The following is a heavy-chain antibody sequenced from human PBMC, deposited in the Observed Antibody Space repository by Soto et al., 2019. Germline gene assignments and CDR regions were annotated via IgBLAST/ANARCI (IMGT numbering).Heavy chain of an antibody. CDR3: AKGNYSSSWSSYYYYYYGMDV. V-gene: IGHV3-30*18. CDR1: GFTFSSYG. J-gene: IGHJ6*02. Sequence: QVQLVESGGGVVQPGRSLRLSCAASGFTFSSYGMHWVRQAPGKGLEWVALISYDGSNKYYADSVKGRFTISRDNSKNTLYLQMNSLRAEDTAVYYCAKGNYSSSWSSYYYYYYGMDVWGQGTTVTVSS. CDR2: ISYDGSNK. D-gene: IGHD6-13*01.